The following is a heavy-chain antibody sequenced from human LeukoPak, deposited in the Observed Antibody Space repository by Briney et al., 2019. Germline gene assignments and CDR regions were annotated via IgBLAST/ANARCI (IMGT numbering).Heavy chain of an antibody. V-gene: IGHV4-38-2*02. CDR1: GYSISSGYY. CDR2: IYHSGST. CDR3: ARDPPDY. Sequence: SETLSLTCTVSGYSISSGYYWGWIRQPPGKGLEWIGSIYHSGSTYYNPSLKSRVTISVDTSKNQFSLKLSSVTAADTAVYYCARDPPDYWGQGTLVTVSS. J-gene: IGHJ4*02.